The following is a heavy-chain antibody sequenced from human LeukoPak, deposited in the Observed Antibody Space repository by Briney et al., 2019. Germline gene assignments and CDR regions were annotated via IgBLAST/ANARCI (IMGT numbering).Heavy chain of an antibody. J-gene: IGHJ4*02. Sequence: SETLSLTCAVYGGSFSGYYWSWIRQPPGKGLEWIGEIKHSGSTNYNPSLKSRVTISVDTSKNQFSLKLSSVTAADTAVYYCARGLGDIVVVPAAINYFDYWGQGTLVTVSS. CDR3: ARGLGDIVVVPAAINYFDY. CDR2: IKHSGST. D-gene: IGHD2-2*01. V-gene: IGHV4-34*01. CDR1: GGSFSGYY.